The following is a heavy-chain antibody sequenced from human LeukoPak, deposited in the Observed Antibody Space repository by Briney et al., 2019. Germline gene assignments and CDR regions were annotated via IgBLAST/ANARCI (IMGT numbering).Heavy chain of an antibody. V-gene: IGHV3-48*02. J-gene: IGHJ4*02. CDR2: ISGSSSPI. D-gene: IGHD3-22*01. CDR1: GFSFSTYS. CDR3: ARVPDYYDSSGSPFDY. Sequence: GGSLRLSCAASGFSFSTYSMNWVRQAPGKGLEWVSFISGSSSPIYYADSVKGRFTISRDNAKDSLYLQMNSLRDEDTAVYYCARVPDYYDSSGSPFDYWGQGTLVTVSS.